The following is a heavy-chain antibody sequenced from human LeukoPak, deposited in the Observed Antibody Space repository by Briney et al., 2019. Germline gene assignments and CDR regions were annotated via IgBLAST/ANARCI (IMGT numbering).Heavy chain of an antibody. CDR3: AGDNGYSYGNFDY. CDR2: ISSSGSTI. J-gene: IGHJ4*02. CDR1: GFTFSSYE. D-gene: IGHD5-18*01. Sequence: GGSLRLSCAASGFTFSSYEMNWVRQAPGKGLEWVSYISSSGSTIYYADSVKGRFTISRDNAKNSLYLQMNSLRAEDTAVYYCAGDNGYSYGNFDYWGQGTLVTVSS. V-gene: IGHV3-48*03.